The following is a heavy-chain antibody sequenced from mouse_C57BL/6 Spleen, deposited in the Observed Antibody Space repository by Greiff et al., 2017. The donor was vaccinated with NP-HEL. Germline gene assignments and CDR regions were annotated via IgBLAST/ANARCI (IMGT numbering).Heavy chain of an antibody. CDR2: IYPGSGST. CDR3: ASAVDGYYVRWYFGV. D-gene: IGHD2-3*01. J-gene: IGHJ1*03. CDR1: GYTFTSYW. V-gene: IGHV1-55*01. Sequence: VQLQQPGAELVKPGASVKMSCKASGYTFTSYWITWVKQRPGQGLEWIGDIYPGSGSTNYNEKFKSKATLTVDTSSSTAYMQLSSLTSEDSAVYYCASAVDGYYVRWYFGVWGTGTTVTVSS.